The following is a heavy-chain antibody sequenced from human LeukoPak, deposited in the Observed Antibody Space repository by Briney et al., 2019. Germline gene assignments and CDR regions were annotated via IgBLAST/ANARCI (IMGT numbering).Heavy chain of an antibody. CDR1: GFTFSDYA. CDR2: ISGSGGNT. CDR3: ARIPYSYGNCNYSYYGMDV. Sequence: GGSLSLSCAASGFTFSDYAMNWVRQAPGKGLEWVSTISGSGGNTYYAGSVKGRFTISRDNAKNSLYLQKNSLRAEDTAVYYCARIPYSYGNCNYSYYGMDVWGQGTTVTVSS. J-gene: IGHJ6*02. V-gene: IGHV3-23*01. D-gene: IGHD5-18*01.